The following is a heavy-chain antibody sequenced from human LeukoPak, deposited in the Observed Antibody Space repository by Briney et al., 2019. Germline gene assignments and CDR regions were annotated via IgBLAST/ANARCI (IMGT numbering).Heavy chain of an antibody. Sequence: GGSLRLSCAASGFTFSGYGMHWVRQAPGKGLEWVAFIRLDGSKKYYADSVKGRVTISRDNSKNTLYLQMNSLRADDTAVYYCAIQLGYSTSSGIDYWGQGTLVTVSS. J-gene: IGHJ4*02. CDR1: GFTFSGYG. V-gene: IGHV3-30*02. CDR2: IRLDGSKK. D-gene: IGHD6-6*01. CDR3: AIQLGYSTSSGIDY.